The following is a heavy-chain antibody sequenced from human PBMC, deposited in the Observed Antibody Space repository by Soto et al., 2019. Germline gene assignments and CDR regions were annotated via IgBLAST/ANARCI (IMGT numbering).Heavy chain of an antibody. CDR2: INPNSGGT. CDR1: GYTFTGYY. CDR3: ARDSGSYGFDI. Sequence: QVQLVQSGAEVKKPGASVKVSCKASGYTFTGYYMHWVRQAPGQGLEWMGWINPNSGGTNYAQQFQDRVTMPSDTAISTAYVELSRLRSDDTAVYYCARDSGSYGFDIWGQGTMVTVSA. D-gene: IGHD1-26*01. J-gene: IGHJ3*02. V-gene: IGHV1-2*02.